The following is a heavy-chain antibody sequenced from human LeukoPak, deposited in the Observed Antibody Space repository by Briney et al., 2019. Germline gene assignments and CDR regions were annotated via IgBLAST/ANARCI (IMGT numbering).Heavy chain of an antibody. D-gene: IGHD3-22*01. J-gene: IGHJ4*02. CDR3: AKSSYYDASGYYREYYFDY. V-gene: IGHV3-23*01. CDR2: ISCSGGST. Sequence: GGSLRLSCAASRFTFSSYGMSWVRQAPGKGLEWVSSISCSGGSTYYADSVKGRFTISRDNSKNTLYLQMNSLRDEDTAVYYCAKSSYYDASGYYREYYFDYWGQGTLVTVSS. CDR1: RFTFSSYG.